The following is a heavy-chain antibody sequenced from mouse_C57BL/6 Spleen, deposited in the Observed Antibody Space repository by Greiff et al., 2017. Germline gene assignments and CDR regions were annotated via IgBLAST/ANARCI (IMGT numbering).Heavy chain of an antibody. CDR3: ARTGGNWYFDV. V-gene: IGHV1-62-3*01. D-gene: IGHD2-14*01. CDR1: GYTFPSYW. J-gene: IGHJ1*03. Sequence: QVQLQQPGAELVKPGASVKLSSKASGYTFPSYWMHWVKQSPGRGLEWIGKFDPNTGGTKYTEKFTSKATLTVDKPSSTAYMQLSSLTSEDAAVYYGARTGGNWYFDVWGKGTTVTVSS. CDR2: FDPNTGGT.